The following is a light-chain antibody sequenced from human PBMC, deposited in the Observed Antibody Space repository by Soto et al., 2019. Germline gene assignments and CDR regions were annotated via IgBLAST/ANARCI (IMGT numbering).Light chain of an antibody. Sequence: DIQMTQSPSSLSASVGDRVTITCRASQVIKYLAWFQQKPGKAPKSLIYATSRLQSGVPSKFSGSGSGTDFTLTIISLQPEDFATYYCQQYDTFPRTFGLGTKLEMK. CDR1: QVIKY. CDR3: QQYDTFPRT. V-gene: IGKV1-16*02. CDR2: ATS. J-gene: IGKJ2*01.